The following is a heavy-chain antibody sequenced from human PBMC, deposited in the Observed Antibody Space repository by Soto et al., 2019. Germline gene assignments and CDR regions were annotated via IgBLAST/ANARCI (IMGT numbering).Heavy chain of an antibody. CDR3: ARGLAVAYSPALL. Sequence: QEQLVQSGAEVKNPGASVKVSCKASGYTFTSYYMHWVRQAPGQGLEWMGVINPGGGSTSYAQKLQGRVTMTRDTSTSTVYMELSSLRSEDTAAYYCARGLAVAYSPALLWGQGTLVTVSS. J-gene: IGHJ4*02. CDR2: INPGGGST. D-gene: IGHD6-19*01. V-gene: IGHV1-46*01. CDR1: GYTFTSYY.